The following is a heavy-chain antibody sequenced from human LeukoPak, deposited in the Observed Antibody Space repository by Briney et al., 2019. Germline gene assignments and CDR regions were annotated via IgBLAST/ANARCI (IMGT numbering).Heavy chain of an antibody. CDR3: ARGYALYSGRYIDFDY. V-gene: IGHV1-2*02. Sequence: ASVKVSCKASGYTFTGHYMHWVRQASGQGLEWMGWINPNNGGTNYAQKFQGRVTMTRDTSISTAYMELSRLRSDDTAVYYCARGYALYSGRYIDFDYWGQGTLVTVSS. J-gene: IGHJ4*02. D-gene: IGHD1-26*01. CDR2: INPNNGGT. CDR1: GYTFTGHY.